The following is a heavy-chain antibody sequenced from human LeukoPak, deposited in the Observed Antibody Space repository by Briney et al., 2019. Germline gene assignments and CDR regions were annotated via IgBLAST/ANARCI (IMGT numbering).Heavy chain of an antibody. Sequence: GGSLRLSCAASGFTFSDSYMTWIRQAPGMGLEWLAYITSGGSATFFADSVRGRFTISRDNAKNSLFLHMSSLRPEDTAVYYCARVGGLKVPAAIDRQTTPSRRSWFDPWGQGTLVTVSS. CDR1: GFTFSDSY. CDR3: ARVGGLKVPAAIDRQTTPSRRSWFDP. V-gene: IGHV3-11*01. D-gene: IGHD2-2*02. CDR2: ITSGGSAT. J-gene: IGHJ5*02.